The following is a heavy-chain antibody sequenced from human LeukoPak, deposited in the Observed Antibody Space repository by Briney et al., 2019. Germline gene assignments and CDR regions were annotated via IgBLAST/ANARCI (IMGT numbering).Heavy chain of an antibody. D-gene: IGHD6-19*01. V-gene: IGHV3-64*01. CDR3: AREAPPGSFDY. CDR1: GFTFSTYP. CDR2: ISGDGTTT. J-gene: IGHJ4*02. Sequence: PGGSLRLSCAASGFTFSTYPMHWVRPDPGKGLESVSAISGDGTTTYYANSVKGRFTISRDNSKNTLYLQMGSLRPEDTAVYYCAREAPPGSFDYWGQGTLVTVSS.